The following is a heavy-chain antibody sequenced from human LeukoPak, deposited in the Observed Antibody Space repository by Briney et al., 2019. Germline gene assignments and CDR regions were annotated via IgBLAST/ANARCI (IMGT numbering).Heavy chain of an antibody. CDR3: VRDSGFGSFFDY. CDR1: GLTFSIYW. D-gene: IGHD5-12*01. V-gene: IGHV3-74*01. Sequence: GGSLRLSCAASGLTFSIYWMHWVRQVPGKGLVWVSRIKSDGGGTTYADSVKGRFTISRDNAKNTLYLQMNSLRAEDTAVYYCVRDSGFGSFFDYWGQGTLVTVSS. J-gene: IGHJ4*02. CDR2: IKSDGGGT.